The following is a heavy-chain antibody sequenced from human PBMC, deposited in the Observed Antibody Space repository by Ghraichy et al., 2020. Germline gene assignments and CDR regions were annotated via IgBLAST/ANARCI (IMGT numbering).Heavy chain of an antibody. V-gene: IGHV3-13*01. Sequence: GGSLRLSCEASGFTFSTYDMHWVRQRTGKGLEWVSGIDTAGVTYYLASVWGRFTISKENAKNSLYLQMKTLRGEDTAVYYCVAGATLVVNPHDAFDIWGQGTMVTVSS. D-gene: IGHD4-23*01. J-gene: IGHJ3*02. CDR2: IDTAGVT. CDR3: VAGATLVVNPHDAFDI. CDR1: GFTFSTYD.